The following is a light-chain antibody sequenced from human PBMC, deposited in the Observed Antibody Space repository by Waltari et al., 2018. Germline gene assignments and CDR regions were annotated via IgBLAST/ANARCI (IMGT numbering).Light chain of an antibody. V-gene: IGKV3-20*01. CDR1: QSVGSSY. J-gene: IGKJ2*01. CDR2: GAS. Sequence: RASQSVGSSYLAWYRQKPGQAPRLLIYGASSRATGIPDRFSGSGSGTDFTLTISRLEPEDFAVYYCQQYGSSPGYTFGQGTKLEIK. CDR3: QQYGSSPGYT.